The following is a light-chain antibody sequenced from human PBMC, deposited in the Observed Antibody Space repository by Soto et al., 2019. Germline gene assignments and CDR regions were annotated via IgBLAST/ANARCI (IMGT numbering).Light chain of an antibody. CDR3: QQYNSYSST. CDR1: QSISSW. Sequence: DIQMTQSPFTLSASVGDRVTITCRASQSISSWLAWYQQKPGKAPKLLIYKASSLESGVPSRFSGSGSGTEFTLTISSLQPDDFATYYCQQYNSYSSTFGPGTKVDI. V-gene: IGKV1-5*03. CDR2: KAS. J-gene: IGKJ3*01.